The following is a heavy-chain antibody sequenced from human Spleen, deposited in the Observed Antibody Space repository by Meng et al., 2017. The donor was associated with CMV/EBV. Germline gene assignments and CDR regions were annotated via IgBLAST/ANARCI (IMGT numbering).Heavy chain of an antibody. CDR2: INHSGST. D-gene: IGHD6-13*01. J-gene: IGHJ4*02. CDR3: ARRGAAAGIDY. Sequence: SETLSLTCAVYGGSFSGYSWSWIRQPPGKGLEWIGEINHSGSTNYNPSLKSRGTISVDTSKNQLSLKVNSVTAADTAVYYCARRGAAAGIDYWGQGTLVTVSS. V-gene: IGHV4-34*01. CDR1: GGSFSGYS.